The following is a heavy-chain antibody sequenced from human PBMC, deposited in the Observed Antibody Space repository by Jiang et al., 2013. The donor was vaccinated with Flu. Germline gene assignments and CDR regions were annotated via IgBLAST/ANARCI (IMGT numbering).Heavy chain of an antibody. V-gene: IGHV4-39*07. D-gene: IGHD2-15*01. CDR3: ARGVVSNFDY. CDR2: IYYMGST. CDR1: GGSISSSSYY. J-gene: IGHJ4*02. Sequence: TCTVSGGSISSSSYYWAGSASPRKGLEWIGSIYYMGSTYXNPSLKSRVTISVDTSKKQISLKLSSVTAADTAVYYCARGVVSNFDYWGQGTLVIVSS.